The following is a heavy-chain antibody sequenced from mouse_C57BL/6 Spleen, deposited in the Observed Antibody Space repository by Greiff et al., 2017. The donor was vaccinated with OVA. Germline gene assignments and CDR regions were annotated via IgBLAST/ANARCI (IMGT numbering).Heavy chain of an antibody. V-gene: IGHV1-63*01. CDR3: ARSDYYGSSPYYFDY. D-gene: IGHD1-1*01. CDR2: LYPGGGYT. J-gene: IGHJ2*01. CDR1: GYTFTNYW. Sequence: QVQLQQSGAELVRPGTSVKMSCKASGYTFTNYWIGWAKQRPGHGLEWIGDLYPGGGYTNYNEKFKGKATLTADKSSSTAYMQFSSLTSEDSAIYYCARSDYYGSSPYYFDYWGQGTTLTVSS.